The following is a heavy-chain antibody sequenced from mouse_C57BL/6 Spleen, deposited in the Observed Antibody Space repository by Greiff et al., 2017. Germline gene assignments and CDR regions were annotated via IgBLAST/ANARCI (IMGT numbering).Heavy chain of an antibody. V-gene: IGHV1-26*01. CDR3: ASSLNSYEGAWFAY. J-gene: IGHJ3*01. CDR2: INPNNGGT. Sequence: VQLQQSGPELVKPGASVKISCKASGYTFTDYYMNWVKQSHGKSLEWIGDINPNNGGTSYNQKFKGKATLTVDKSSRTAYLELRSLTSEDAAVYYCASSLNSYEGAWFAYWGQGTLVTVSA. CDR1: GYTFTDYY. D-gene: IGHD2-12*01.